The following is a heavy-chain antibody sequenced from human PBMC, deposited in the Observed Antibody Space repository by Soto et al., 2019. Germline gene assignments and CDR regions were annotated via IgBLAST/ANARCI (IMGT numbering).Heavy chain of an antibody. D-gene: IGHD6-13*01. CDR3: ARIAASGRGWDV. V-gene: IGHV3-7*01. Sequence: EVQLVESGGGLVQPGGSLRLSCVDSGFTFSSYWMSWVRQAPVKGLEWVGNIKQDGSEENYVDSVKGRFTISRDNAKNSMYLQMSSLRAEDNAVYYGARIAASGRGWDVWGQGTTVVVSS. CDR1: GFTFSSYW. J-gene: IGHJ6*02. CDR2: IKQDGSEE.